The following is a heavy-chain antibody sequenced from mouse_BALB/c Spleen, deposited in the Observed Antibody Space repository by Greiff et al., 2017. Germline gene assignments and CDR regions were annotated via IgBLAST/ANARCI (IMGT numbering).Heavy chain of an antibody. Sequence: EVQLQQSGPDLVKPSQSLSLTCTVTGYSITSGYSWRWIRQFPGNKLEWMGYIHYSGSTNYNPSLKSRISITRDTSKNQFFLQLNSVTTEDTATYYCARGDYWGQGTSVTVSS. CDR3: ARGDY. CDR2: IHYSGST. CDR1: GYSITSGYS. V-gene: IGHV3-1*02. J-gene: IGHJ4*01.